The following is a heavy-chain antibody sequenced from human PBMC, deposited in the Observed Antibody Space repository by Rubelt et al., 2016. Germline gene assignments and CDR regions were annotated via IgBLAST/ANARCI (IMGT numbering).Heavy chain of an antibody. D-gene: IGHD6-19*01. Sequence: VQLVESGGGVVQPGGSLRLSCADSGFTFSDHYMSWVRQAPGKGLEWVSAIYSDDNTYYADSVQGRFTISRDSSRNKLYLHMNSLRAGDTAGYYCARAPSGWNFDSWGQGTLVTVSS. CDR1: GFTFSDHY. J-gene: IGHJ4*02. CDR2: IYSDDNT. V-gene: IGHV3-66*01. CDR3: ARAPSGWNFDS.